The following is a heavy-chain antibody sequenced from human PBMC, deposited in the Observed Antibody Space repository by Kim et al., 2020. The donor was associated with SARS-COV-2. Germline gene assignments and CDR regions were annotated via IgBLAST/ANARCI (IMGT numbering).Heavy chain of an antibody. Sequence: SETLSLTCTVSGGSISSGGYYWSWIRQHPGKGLEWIGYIYYSGSTYYNPSLKSRVTISVDTSKNQFSLKLSSVTAADTAVYYCARAQGEGLRFDYWGQGTLVTVSS. D-gene: IGHD5-12*01. J-gene: IGHJ4*02. V-gene: IGHV4-31*03. CDR3: ARAQGEGLRFDY. CDR1: GGSISSGGYY. CDR2: IYYSGST.